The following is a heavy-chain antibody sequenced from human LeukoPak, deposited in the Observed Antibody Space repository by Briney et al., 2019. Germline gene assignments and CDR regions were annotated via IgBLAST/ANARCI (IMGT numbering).Heavy chain of an antibody. J-gene: IGHJ5*02. V-gene: IGHV4-59*12. CDR2: IYYSGYT. D-gene: IGHD6-25*01. Sequence: SETLSLTCTVSGDSISNYYWSWIRQPPGKGLEWLGYIYYSGYTNYNSSLKSRVTISVDTSKTQFSLKLSSVTAADTAVYYCARESPGIAAPGTRWFDPWGQGTLVTVSS. CDR1: GDSISNYY. CDR3: ARESPGIAAPGTRWFDP.